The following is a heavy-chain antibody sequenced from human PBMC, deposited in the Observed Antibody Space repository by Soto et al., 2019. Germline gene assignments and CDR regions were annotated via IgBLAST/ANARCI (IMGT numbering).Heavy chain of an antibody. CDR1: GGSISSFY. J-gene: IGHJ4*02. D-gene: IGHD5-12*01. V-gene: IGHV4-59*13. CDR3: ARVNGYNRENVY. CDR2: IYYSGDT. Sequence: SETLSLTCAVSGGSISSFYWSWIRQPPGKRLQWIGYIYYSGDTDYNPSLKSRVTISVDTSKNQFSLMLTSVTAADTAVYYCARVNGYNRENVYWGQGILVTVSS.